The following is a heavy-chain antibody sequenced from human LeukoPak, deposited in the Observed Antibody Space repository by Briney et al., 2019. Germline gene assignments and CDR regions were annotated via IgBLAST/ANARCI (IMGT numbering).Heavy chain of an antibody. J-gene: IGHJ4*02. CDR1: GGTFSSYA. Sequence: ASVKVSCKASGGTFSSYAISWVRQAPGQGLEWMGWINPNSGGTNYAQKFQGRVTMTRDTSISTAYMELSRLRSDDTAVYYCARIDYYGSGSYFDPGDYWGQGTLVTVSS. CDR3: ARIDYYGSGSYFDPGDY. CDR2: INPNSGGT. D-gene: IGHD3-10*01. V-gene: IGHV1-2*02.